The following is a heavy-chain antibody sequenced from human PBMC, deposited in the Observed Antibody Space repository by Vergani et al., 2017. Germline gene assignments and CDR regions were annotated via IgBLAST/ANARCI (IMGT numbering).Heavy chain of an antibody. CDR1: GFMFNSYG. V-gene: IGHV3-15*01. CDR3: TYYGSGSYYSYYYYGMDV. J-gene: IGHJ6*02. D-gene: IGHD3-10*01. Sequence: VHLVESGGGAVQSAGSLRLSCAASGFMFNSYGRHWVRQAPGKGLEWVGRIKSKTDGGTTDYAAPVKGRFTISRDDSKNTLYLQMNSLKTEDTAVYYCTYYGSGSYYSYYYYGMDVWGQGTTVTVSS. CDR2: IKSKTDGGTT.